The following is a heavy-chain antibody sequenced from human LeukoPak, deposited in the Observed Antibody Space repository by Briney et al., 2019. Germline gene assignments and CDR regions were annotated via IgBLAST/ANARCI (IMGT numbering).Heavy chain of an antibody. CDR2: IYHSGST. CDR1: GGSISSSNW. Sequence: KSSETLSLTCAVSGGSISSSNWWSWVRQPPGKGLEWIGEIYHSGSTNYNPSLKSRVTISVDKSKNQFSLKLGSVTAADTAVYYCARENYYDSSGYYMAYFDYWGQGTLVTVSS. D-gene: IGHD3-22*01. J-gene: IGHJ4*02. CDR3: ARENYYDSSGYYMAYFDY. V-gene: IGHV4-4*02.